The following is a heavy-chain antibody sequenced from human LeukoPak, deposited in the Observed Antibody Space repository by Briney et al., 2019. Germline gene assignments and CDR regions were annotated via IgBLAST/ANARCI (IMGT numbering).Heavy chain of an antibody. J-gene: IGHJ4*02. CDR3: AKCIVGATAPFDY. Sequence: ASVKVSCKASGYTFTSYAMNWVREAPGQGLEWMRWINTNTGNPTYAQGLTGRFVFSLDTSVGTAYLQISSLKAEDTAVYYCAKCIVGATAPFDYWGQGTLVTVSS. CDR2: INTNTGNP. CDR1: GYTFTSYA. V-gene: IGHV7-4-1*02. D-gene: IGHD1-26*01.